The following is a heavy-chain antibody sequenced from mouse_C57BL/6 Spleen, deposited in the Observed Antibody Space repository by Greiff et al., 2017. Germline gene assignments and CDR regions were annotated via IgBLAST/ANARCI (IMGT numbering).Heavy chain of an antibody. CDR1: GYAFSSSW. D-gene: IGHD2-4*01. CDR2: IYPGDGDT. Sequence: QVQLQQSGPELVKPGASVKISCKASGYAFSSSWMNWVKQRPGKGLEWIGRIYPGDGDTNYNGKFKGKATLTADKSSSTSYMQLSSLTSEDSAVYFCARRLYDYDRYYYAMDYWGQGTSVTVSS. J-gene: IGHJ4*01. V-gene: IGHV1-82*01. CDR3: ARRLYDYDRYYYAMDY.